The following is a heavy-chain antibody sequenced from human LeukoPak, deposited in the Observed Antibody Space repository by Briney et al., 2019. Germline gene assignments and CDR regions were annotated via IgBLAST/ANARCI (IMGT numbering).Heavy chain of an antibody. CDR2: IYSSGST. CDR3: ATSPYDYGSGSYPFDY. CDR1: GGSINSYY. V-gene: IGHV4-4*07. Sequence: SETLSLTCTVSGGSINSYYWSWIRQPAGKGLEWIGRIYSSGSTNYNPSLKSRVSMSVDTSKNQFSLKLSSVTAANTAVYYCATSPYDYGSGSYPFDYWGQGTLVTVSS. J-gene: IGHJ4*02. D-gene: IGHD3-10*01.